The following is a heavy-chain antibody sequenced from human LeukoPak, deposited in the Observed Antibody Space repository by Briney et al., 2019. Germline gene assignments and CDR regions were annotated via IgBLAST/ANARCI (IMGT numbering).Heavy chain of an antibody. D-gene: IGHD3-10*01. V-gene: IGHV4-31*03. CDR1: GGSISSGGYY. CDR3: ARFYYSTAIVRDY. Sequence: SQTLSLTCTVSGGSISSGGYYWSWIRQHPGKGLEWIGYIYYSGSTYYNPSLKSRVTISVDTSKNQFSLKLSSVPAADTAVYYCARFYYSTAIVRDYWGQGTLVTVSS. J-gene: IGHJ4*02. CDR2: IYYSGST.